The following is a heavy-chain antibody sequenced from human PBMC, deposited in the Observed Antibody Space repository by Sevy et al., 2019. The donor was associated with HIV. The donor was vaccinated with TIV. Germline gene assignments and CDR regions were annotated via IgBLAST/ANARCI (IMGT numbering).Heavy chain of an antibody. CDR3: AKRGGQYDLGMDV. D-gene: IGHD3-3*01. CDR1: GFTFSSYE. J-gene: IGHJ6*02. V-gene: IGHV3-48*03. CDR2: ISSSADTK. Sequence: GGSLRLSCAASGFTFSSYEMNWVRQAPGKGLEWVSYISSSADTKYYADSVRGRFTISRDNAKKSLYLQMNSLRAEDTAVYYCAKRGGQYDLGMDVWGQGTTATVSS.